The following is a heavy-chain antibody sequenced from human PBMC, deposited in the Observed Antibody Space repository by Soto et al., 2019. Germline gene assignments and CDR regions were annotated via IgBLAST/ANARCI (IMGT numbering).Heavy chain of an antibody. Sequence: SETLSLTCAVSGGSISSGVYSWSWIRQPPGKGLERIGYMYHSGSAYYYPSLNSRVTISIDSSKNQFSLMLSSVAAADTAVYYCVKGGSSKFDPWGQGTLVTVSA. V-gene: IGHV4-30-2*02. D-gene: IGHD2-15*01. CDR3: VKGGSSKFDP. CDR1: GGSISSGVYS. J-gene: IGHJ5*02. CDR2: MYHSGSA.